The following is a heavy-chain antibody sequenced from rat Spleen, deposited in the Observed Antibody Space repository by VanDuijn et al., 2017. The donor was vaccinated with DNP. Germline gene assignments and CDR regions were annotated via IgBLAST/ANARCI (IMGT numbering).Heavy chain of an antibody. V-gene: IGHV5-19*01. Sequence: EVQLVESGGGLVQPGRSLKLSCAGSGFTFSYYGMAWVRQAPKKGLEWVASISASGGSTSYRDSVKGRFTISRDNAKSILYLQMDSLRSEDTATFYCTTDFERGYWGQGVMVTVSS. J-gene: IGHJ2*01. CDR3: TTDFERGY. CDR1: GFTFSYYG. D-gene: IGHD1-11*01. CDR2: ISASGGST.